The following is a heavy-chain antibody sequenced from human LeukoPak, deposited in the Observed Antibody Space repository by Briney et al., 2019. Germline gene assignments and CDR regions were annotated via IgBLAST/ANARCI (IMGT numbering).Heavy chain of an antibody. V-gene: IGHV4-59*08. CDR1: GGSISSYY. J-gene: IGHJ3*02. D-gene: IGHD3-22*01. Sequence: SETLSLTCTVSGGSISSYYWSWIRQPPGQGLGWIGYIYYSVSTNYNPSLKRRVTISVDTSKNQFSLKLSSVTAADTAVYYCARHECVRQWLLKVLFAVDIWGQGTMVTVSS. CDR2: IYYSVST. CDR3: ARHECVRQWLLKVLFAVDI.